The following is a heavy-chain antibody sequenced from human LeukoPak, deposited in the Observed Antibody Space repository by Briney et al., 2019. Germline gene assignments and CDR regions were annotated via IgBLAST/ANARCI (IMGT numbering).Heavy chain of an antibody. J-gene: IGHJ5*02. V-gene: IGHV3-30*02. CDR1: GFTFSSYG. D-gene: IGHD6-13*01. Sequence: HPGGSLRLXCAASGFTFSSYGMHWDRQAPGKGLEWVAFIRYDGSNKYYADSVKGRFTISRDNSKDTLYLQMNSLRAEDTAVYYCAKARGYSSSWYEANWFDPWGQGILVTVSS. CDR2: IRYDGSNK. CDR3: AKARGYSSSWYEANWFDP.